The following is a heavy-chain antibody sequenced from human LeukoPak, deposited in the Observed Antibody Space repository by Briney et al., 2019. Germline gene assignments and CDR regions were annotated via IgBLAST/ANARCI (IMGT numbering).Heavy chain of an antibody. V-gene: IGHV3-23*01. CDR1: GFIFSSHA. J-gene: IGHJ2*01. Sequence: PGGSLRLSCAASGFIFSSHAMSWVRQAPGKGLEWVSAISGSGGSTYYADSVKGRFTISRDNSKNTLYLQMNNLRVEDTAVYYCAKDRGTISESFWYFHLWGRGAPVTVSS. D-gene: IGHD3-16*01. CDR3: AKDRGTISESFWYFHL. CDR2: ISGSGGST.